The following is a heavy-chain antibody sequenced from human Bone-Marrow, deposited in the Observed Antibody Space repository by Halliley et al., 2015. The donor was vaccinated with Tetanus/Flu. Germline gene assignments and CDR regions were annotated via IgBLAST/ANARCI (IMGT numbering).Heavy chain of an antibody. Sequence: GWMNGYNGDTRYAQKVQGRVTVTIDTSTSTAYMELRSLRSDDTAIYYCARVGSGWYNNWFDPWGQGTLVTVSS. D-gene: IGHD6-19*01. CDR2: MNGYNGDT. CDR3: ARVGSGWYNNWFDP. J-gene: IGHJ5*02. V-gene: IGHV1-18*01.